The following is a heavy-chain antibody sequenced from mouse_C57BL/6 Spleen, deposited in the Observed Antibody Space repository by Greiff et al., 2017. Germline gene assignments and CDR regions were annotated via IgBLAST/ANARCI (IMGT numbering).Heavy chain of an antibody. CDR3: ARLLGP. D-gene: IGHD4-1*01. CDR2: ISSGSSTI. Sequence: EVLLVESGGGLVKPGGSLKLSCAASGFTFSDDGMHLVRQAPEKALVGVAYISSGSSTIYYADTVKGRFTISRDNAKNTLFLHMTSLRSEDTAMYYSARLLGPWGQGTLVTVSA. J-gene: IGHJ3*01. V-gene: IGHV5-17*01. CDR1: GFTFSDDG.